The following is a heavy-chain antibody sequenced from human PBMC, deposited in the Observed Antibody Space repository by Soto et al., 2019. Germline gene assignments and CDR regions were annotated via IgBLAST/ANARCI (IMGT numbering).Heavy chain of an antibody. D-gene: IGHD2-8*01. CDR2: IHTSGDT. J-gene: IGHJ4*02. CDR1: GFSVGGNH. V-gene: IGHV3-53*01. Sequence: GSLRLSCAASGFSVGGNHLSWVRQAPGKGLEWVAVIHTSGDTYYADSVKGRFTISRDNSKNMVYLQMNSLGVGDTAMYFCARGVNDDNWGQGNQVTAS. CDR3: ARGVNDDN.